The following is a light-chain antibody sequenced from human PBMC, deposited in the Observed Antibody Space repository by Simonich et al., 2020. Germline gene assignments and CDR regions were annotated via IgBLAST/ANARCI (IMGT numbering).Light chain of an antibody. CDR3: QQYYSTPWT. Sequence: DIVMTQSPDSLAVSLGERATINCKPSQRVLYSSNNKNYLAWYQQKPGQPPKLHIDWASTRESGVPDRFSGSGSGTDFTLTISSQQTEDVAVYYCQQYYSTPWTFGQGTKVEIK. CDR1: QRVLYSSNNKNY. V-gene: IGKV4-1*01. J-gene: IGKJ1*01. CDR2: WAS.